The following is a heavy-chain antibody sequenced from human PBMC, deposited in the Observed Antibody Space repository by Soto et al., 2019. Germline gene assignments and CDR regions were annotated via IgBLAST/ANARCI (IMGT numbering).Heavy chain of an antibody. J-gene: IGHJ1*01. CDR3: AREGSGYNL. CDR2: IIPVFGRP. CDR1: GGRFSRFG. Sequence: VTVSRKTSGGRFSRFGISGVRQAPGQGLEWMGGIIPVFGRPNYAQRFRGRLTITADESTNTVYLELIDLRSEDTAVYYCAREGSGYNLWGQGTQVTVSS. D-gene: IGHD5-12*01. V-gene: IGHV1-69*01.